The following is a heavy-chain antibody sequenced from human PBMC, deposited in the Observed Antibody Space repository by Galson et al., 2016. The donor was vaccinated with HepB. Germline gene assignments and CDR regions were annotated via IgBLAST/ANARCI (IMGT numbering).Heavy chain of an antibody. Sequence: SLRLSCAASGFTLNTYGMHCVRQAPGKGLEWVAADSVNGGRQFYADVVKGRFTISRDSAKNMLYLQMSSLRDDDTAVYFCARRHEYCPPVGCSVDYWGQGTLVSVSS. D-gene: IGHD2/OR15-2a*01. CDR1: GFTLNTYG. J-gene: IGHJ4*02. CDR2: DSVNGGRQ. CDR3: ARRHEYCPPVGCSVDY. V-gene: IGHV3-30*03.